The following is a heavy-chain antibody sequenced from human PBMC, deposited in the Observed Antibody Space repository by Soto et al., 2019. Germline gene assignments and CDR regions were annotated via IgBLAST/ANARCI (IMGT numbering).Heavy chain of an antibody. V-gene: IGHV4-30-2*01. CDR3: ARAMGLVVVAATLNWFDP. CDR2: IYHSGRT. D-gene: IGHD2-15*01. CDR1: GGSISSGGYS. Sequence: SETLSLTCAVSGGSISSGGYSWSWIRQPPGKGLEWIGYIYHSGRTYYNPSLKSRVTISVDRSKNQFSLKLSSVTAADTAVYYCARAMGLVVVAATLNWFDPWGQGTLVTVSS. J-gene: IGHJ5*02.